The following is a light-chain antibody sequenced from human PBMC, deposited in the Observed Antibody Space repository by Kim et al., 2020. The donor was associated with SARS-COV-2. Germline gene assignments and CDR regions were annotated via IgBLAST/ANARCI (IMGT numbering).Light chain of an antibody. CDR1: SRDVGSYNY. CDR2: DVP. CDR3: SSYTSISTYV. V-gene: IGLV2-14*03. Sequence: QSITNSGPGTSRDVGSYNYVSWEQKHPGKAPQPLIYDVPERPSGVPNPFPGPKSGNTAPLTISGLQAEDEGDYFCSSYTSISTYVFGTRTKVNVL. J-gene: IGLJ1*01.